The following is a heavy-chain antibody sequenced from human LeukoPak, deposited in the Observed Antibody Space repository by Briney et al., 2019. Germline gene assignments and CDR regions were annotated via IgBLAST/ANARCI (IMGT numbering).Heavy chain of an antibody. V-gene: IGHV1-8*01. CDR1: GYTFTSYD. CDR2: MNPNSGNT. Sequence: ASVKVSCKASGYTFTSYDINWVRRATGQGLEWMGWMNPNSGNTGYAQKFQGRVTMTRNTSISTAYMELSSLRSEDTAVYYCARYGSGSTWGDFDYWGQGTLVTVSS. D-gene: IGHD3-10*01. J-gene: IGHJ4*02. CDR3: ARYGSGSTWGDFDY.